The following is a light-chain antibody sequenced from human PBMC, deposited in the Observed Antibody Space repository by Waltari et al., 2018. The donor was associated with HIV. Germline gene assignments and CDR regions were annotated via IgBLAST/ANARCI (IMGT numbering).Light chain of an antibody. CDR2: YVS. V-gene: IGLV3-21*04. CDR1: KIERKS. J-gene: IGLJ2*01. Sequence: SSVLTQPPSVSVAPGKTATITCGGKKIERKSVHWYQQKPGQAPVLVICYVSDRPSGIPERFSGSNSGNTATLTISRVGVGDEADYYCQVWDSTIDHVLFGGGTKLTVL. CDR3: QVWDSTIDHVL.